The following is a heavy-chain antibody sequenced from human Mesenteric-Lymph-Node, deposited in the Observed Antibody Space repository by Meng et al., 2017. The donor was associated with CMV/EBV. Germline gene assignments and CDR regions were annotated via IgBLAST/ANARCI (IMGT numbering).Heavy chain of an antibody. CDR3: ARRDYFGSSHDY. CDR1: GGSISNYY. CDR2: FSPNGNT. D-gene: IGHD3-10*01. V-gene: IGHV4-4*08. Sequence: SETLSLTCAVSGGSISNYYLSWIRQPPGKGLEYIGYFSPNGNTNYNPSLKSRVTISVDASKNHHSLTLSSVTAADTAVYYCARRDYFGSSHDYWGQGTLVTVSS. J-gene: IGHJ4*02.